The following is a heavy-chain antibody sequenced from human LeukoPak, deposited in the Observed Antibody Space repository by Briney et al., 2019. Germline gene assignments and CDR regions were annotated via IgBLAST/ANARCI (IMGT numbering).Heavy chain of an antibody. CDR3: ARVGATYDAFDI. CDR1: GGSISSGGYY. CDR2: IYYSGST. D-gene: IGHD1-26*01. Sequence: SETLSLTCTVSGGSISSGGYYWSWIRQHPGKGLEWIGYIYYSGSTYYNPSLKSRVTISVDTSKNQFSLKLSSVTAADTAVYYCARVGATYDAFDIWGQGTMVTVSS. J-gene: IGHJ3*02. V-gene: IGHV4-31*03.